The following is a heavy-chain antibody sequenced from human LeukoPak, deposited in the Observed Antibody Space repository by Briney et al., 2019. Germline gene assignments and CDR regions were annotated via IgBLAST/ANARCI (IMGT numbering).Heavy chain of an antibody. CDR1: GYTFTSYD. J-gene: IGHJ4*02. Sequence: ASVKVSCKASGYTFTSYDINWVRQATGQGLGWMGWMNPNSGNTGYAQKFQGRVTMTRNTSISTAYMELSSLRSEDTAVYYCARGMDYGDYKEYFDYWGQGTLVTVSS. V-gene: IGHV1-8*01. CDR2: MNPNSGNT. D-gene: IGHD4-17*01. CDR3: ARGMDYGDYKEYFDY.